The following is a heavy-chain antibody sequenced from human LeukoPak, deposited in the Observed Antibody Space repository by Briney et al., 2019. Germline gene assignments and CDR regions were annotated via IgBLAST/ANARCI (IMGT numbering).Heavy chain of an antibody. D-gene: IGHD4-17*01. CDR1: GFTFRIYS. Sequence: GGSLRLSCVASGFTFRIYSMNWVRQAPGKGLEWVAVISYDGSNKYYADSVKGRFTISRDNSKNTLYLQMNSLRAEDTAVYYCAKDRGGDYGDWNGMDVWGQGTTVTVSS. CDR3: AKDRGGDYGDWNGMDV. CDR2: ISYDGSNK. J-gene: IGHJ6*02. V-gene: IGHV3-30*18.